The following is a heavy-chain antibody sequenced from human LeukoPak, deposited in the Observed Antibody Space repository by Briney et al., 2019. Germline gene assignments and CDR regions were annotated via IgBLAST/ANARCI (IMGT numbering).Heavy chain of an antibody. Sequence: GASVKVSCKASGYTFTIYGISWVRQAPGQGLEWMGKISAYNNYTTYAQKFQGRIAMTTDTSTNTAYMDLRSLRSDDTAFYYCAREGADDHGRLQWFDPWGQGTLVTVSS. CDR3: AREGADDHGRLQWFDP. CDR1: GYTFTIYG. V-gene: IGHV1-18*01. CDR2: ISAYNNYT. J-gene: IGHJ5*02. D-gene: IGHD4-17*01.